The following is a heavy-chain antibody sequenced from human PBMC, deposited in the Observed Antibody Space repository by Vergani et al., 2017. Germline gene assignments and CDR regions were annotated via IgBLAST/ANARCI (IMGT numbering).Heavy chain of an antibody. D-gene: IGHD3-22*01. CDR1: GYSLTELT. CDR3: AIMTDYYYSIGYYLDY. J-gene: IGHJ4*02. V-gene: IGHV1-24*01. CDR2: FDPEHGEV. Sequence: QVQLVQSGSEVRKPGASVKVSCQVSGYSLTELTIHWVRQAPGKGLEWMGGFDPEHGEVTFAHHIQGRVTMTEDRSTDTAYMELSSLRPEDTALYYCAIMTDYYYSIGYYLDYWGQGTLVTVSS.